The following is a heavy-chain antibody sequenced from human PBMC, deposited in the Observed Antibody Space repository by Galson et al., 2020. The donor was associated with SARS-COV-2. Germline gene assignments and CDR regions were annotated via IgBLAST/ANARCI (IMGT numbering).Heavy chain of an antibody. J-gene: IGHJ6*02. D-gene: IGHD3-10*01. CDR3: ARDLWAVWFVDLLLPYYYSYGMDV. Sequence: ASVKVSCKASGYTFTSYGISWVRQAPGQGLEWMGWISAYNGNTNYAQKFQGTVTMTTDTSTTTAYMELRSLTSDDTAVYYCARDLWAVWFVDLLLPYYYSYGMDVWGQGTTVTVSS. V-gene: IGHV1-18*01. CDR2: ISAYNGNT. CDR1: GYTFTSYG.